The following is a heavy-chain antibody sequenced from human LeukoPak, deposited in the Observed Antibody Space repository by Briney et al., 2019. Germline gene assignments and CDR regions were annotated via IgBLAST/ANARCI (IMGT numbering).Heavy chain of an antibody. CDR1: GGSFSGYY. D-gene: IGHD3-22*01. CDR3: ATTPTMIDPVY. Sequence: PSETLSLTCAVYGGSFSGYYWSWIRQPPGKGLEWIGEINHSGSTNYNPSLKSRVTISVDTSKNQFSLKLSSVTAADTAVYYCATTPTMIDPVYWGQGTLVTVSS. CDR2: INHSGST. V-gene: IGHV4-34*01. J-gene: IGHJ4*02.